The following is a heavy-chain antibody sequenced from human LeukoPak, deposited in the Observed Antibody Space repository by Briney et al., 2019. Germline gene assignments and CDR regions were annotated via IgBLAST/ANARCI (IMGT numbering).Heavy chain of an antibody. CDR2: IHTRSGET. CDR1: GYSFTAFY. D-gene: IGHD3-10*01. CDR3: ARDGGYGTGSYYRGCFDY. V-gene: IGHV1-2*02. J-gene: IGHJ4*02. Sequence: VASVKVSCKASGYSFTAFYIHWVRQAPGQGLEWMGWIHTRSGETNYAYKFRGRVTMTRDTSISTTYMDLGSLGSDDTAVYYCARDGGYGTGSYYRGCFDYWGQGTLVTVSS.